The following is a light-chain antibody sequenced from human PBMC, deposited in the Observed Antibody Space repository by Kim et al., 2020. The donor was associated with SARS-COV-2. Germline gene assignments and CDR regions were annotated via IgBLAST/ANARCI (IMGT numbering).Light chain of an antibody. CDR1: QVIANW. V-gene: IGKV1-12*01. CDR2: AAS. CDR3: QQINSFPRA. J-gene: IGKJ1*01. Sequence: ASVGDRVTIACRASQVIANWVAWYQQKPGRAPKLLIYAASKLQSDVPSRFSGSGSGTDFTLTISSLQPEDCATYYCQQINSFPRAFGQGTKVDIK.